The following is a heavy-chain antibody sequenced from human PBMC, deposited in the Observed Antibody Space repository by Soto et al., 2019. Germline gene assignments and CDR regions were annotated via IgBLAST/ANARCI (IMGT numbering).Heavy chain of an antibody. D-gene: IGHD6-13*01. CDR3: ARGPYEGRIAAATRFDY. V-gene: IGHV1-2*02. CDR2: INPNSGGT. J-gene: IGHJ4*02. CDR1: GYTFTGYY. Sequence: QVQLVQSGAEVKKPGASVKVACKASGYTFTGYYMHWVRQAPGQGREWMGWINPNSGGTNYAQKFQGRVTMTRDTSISTAYMELSSLRSDDTAVYYCARGPYEGRIAAATRFDYWCQGTLVTVSS.